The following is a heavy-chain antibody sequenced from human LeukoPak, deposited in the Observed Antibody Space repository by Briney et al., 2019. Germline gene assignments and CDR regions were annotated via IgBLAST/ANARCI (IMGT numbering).Heavy chain of an antibody. J-gene: IGHJ4*02. CDR3: AYSSSGWTMFDY. V-gene: IGHV1-8*01. CDR1: GYTFTSYD. D-gene: IGHD6-19*01. CDR2: MNPNNGNT. Sequence: ASVKVSCKASGYTFTSYDINWVRQATGQGLEWMGWMNPNNGNTGYAQKFQGRVTMTRNTSISTAYMELSSLRSEDTAVYYCAYSSSGWTMFDYWGQGTLVTVSS.